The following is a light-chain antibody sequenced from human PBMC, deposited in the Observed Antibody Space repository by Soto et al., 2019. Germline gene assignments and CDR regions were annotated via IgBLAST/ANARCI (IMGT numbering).Light chain of an antibody. V-gene: IGKV1-5*03. J-gene: IGKJ1*01. CDR1: QSISSW. CDR2: KAS. CDR3: QQYNSYWT. Sequence: DIVMTQSPDLLPVSLGERATIKCKSSQSISSWLAWYQQKPGKAPKLPIYKASSLESGVPSRFSGSGSETEFTLTINSLQPDDFATYYCQQYNSYWTFGQGTKVDIK.